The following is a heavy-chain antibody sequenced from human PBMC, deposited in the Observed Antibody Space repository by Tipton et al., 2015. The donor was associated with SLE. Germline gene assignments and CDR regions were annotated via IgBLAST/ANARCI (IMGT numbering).Heavy chain of an antibody. Sequence: QSGPEVKKPGASVKVSCKASGYTFTSYGISWVRQAPGQGLEWMGWINPNSGGTNYAQKFQGRVTMTRDTSISTAYMELSRLRSDDTAVYYCYQSGGANYNWFDPWGQGTLVTVSS. J-gene: IGHJ5*02. CDR3: YQSGGANYNWFDP. CDR1: GYTFTSYG. CDR2: INPNSGGT. V-gene: IGHV1-2*02. D-gene: IGHD1-26*01.